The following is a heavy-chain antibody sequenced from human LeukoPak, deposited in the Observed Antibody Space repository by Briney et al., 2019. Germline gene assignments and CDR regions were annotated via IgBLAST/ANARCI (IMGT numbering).Heavy chain of an antibody. J-gene: IGHJ4*02. V-gene: IGHV4-34*01. CDR3: ARDGTYYDILTGYLYYFDY. CDR1: GGSFSGYY. D-gene: IGHD3-9*01. Sequence: SETLSLTCAVYGGSFSGYYWSWIRQPPGKGLEWIGEINHSGSTNHNPSLKSRVTISVDTSKNQFSLKLSSVTAADTAVYYCARDGTYYDILTGYLYYFDYWGQGTLVTVSS. CDR2: INHSGST.